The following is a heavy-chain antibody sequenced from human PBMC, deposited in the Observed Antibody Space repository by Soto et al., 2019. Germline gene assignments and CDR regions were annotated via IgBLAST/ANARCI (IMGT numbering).Heavy chain of an antibody. J-gene: IGHJ4*02. CDR1: GFSLSTSGVG. Sequence: QITLKESGPTLVKPTQTLTLTCTFSGFSLSTSGVGVGWIRQPPGKPLEWLALIYWDDDNRYSPSLKSRLTITKDTSKNQVVLTMTNMDPVDTATYYCYTVTSIYWGQGTLVTVSS. V-gene: IGHV2-5*02. CDR2: IYWDDDN. CDR3: YTVTSIY. D-gene: IGHD4-17*01.